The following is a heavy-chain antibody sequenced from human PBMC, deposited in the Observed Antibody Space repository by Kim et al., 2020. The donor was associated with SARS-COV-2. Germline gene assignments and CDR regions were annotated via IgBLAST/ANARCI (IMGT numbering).Heavy chain of an antibody. V-gene: IGHV3-48*03. CDR1: GFTFSSYE. CDR3: ARDGFITMVREPFDY. CDR2: ISSSGSTI. Sequence: GGSLRLSCAASGFTFSSYEMNWVRQAPGKGLEWVSYISSSGSTIYYADSVKGRFTISRDNAKNSLYLQMNSLRAEDTAVYYCARDGFITMVREPFDYWGQGTLVTVSS. J-gene: IGHJ4*02. D-gene: IGHD3-10*01.